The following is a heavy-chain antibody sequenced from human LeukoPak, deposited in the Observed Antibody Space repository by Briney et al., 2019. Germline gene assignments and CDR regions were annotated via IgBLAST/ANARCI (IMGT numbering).Heavy chain of an antibody. CDR3: AKDRRMAAAGTNYFDY. Sequence: GGSLRLSCAASGFTFSSYAMRWVRQAPGGGLEWVSTVSGSGDTTHYADSVKGRFTMSRDNSKNMLFLQMNSLRAEDTALYYCAKDRRMAAAGTNYFDYWGQGTLVTVSS. J-gene: IGHJ4*02. D-gene: IGHD6-13*01. CDR2: VSGSGDTT. V-gene: IGHV3-23*01. CDR1: GFTFSSYA.